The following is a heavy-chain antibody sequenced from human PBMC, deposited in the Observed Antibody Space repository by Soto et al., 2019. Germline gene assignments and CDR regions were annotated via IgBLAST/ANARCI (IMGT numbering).Heavy chain of an antibody. Sequence: EVQLVESGGGLVKPGGSLRLYCAASGFTFSNYGMNWVRQAPGKGLEWVSSISSSGNYMYYADSVKGRFTISRDNAKNSLYLQMNSLRAEDTAVYYCARDCSSTSCYGGHFDYWGQGTLVTVSS. CDR1: GFTFSNYG. CDR3: ARDCSSTSCYGGHFDY. J-gene: IGHJ4*02. CDR2: ISSSGNYM. V-gene: IGHV3-21*01. D-gene: IGHD2-2*01.